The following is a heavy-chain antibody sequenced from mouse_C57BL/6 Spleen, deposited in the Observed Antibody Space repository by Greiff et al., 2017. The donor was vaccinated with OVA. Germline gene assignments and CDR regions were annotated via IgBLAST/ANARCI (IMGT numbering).Heavy chain of an antibody. CDR2: INPNNGGT. V-gene: IGHV1-18*01. CDR3: ARGLYYGNSWFAY. D-gene: IGHD2-1*01. J-gene: IGHJ3*01. CDR1: GYTFTDYN. Sequence: EVKLQESGPELVKPGASVKIPCKASGYTFTDYNMDWVKQSHGKSLEWIGDINPNNGGTIYNQKFKGKATLTVDKSSSTADMELRSLTSEDTAADYCARGLYYGNSWFAYWGQGTLVTVSA.